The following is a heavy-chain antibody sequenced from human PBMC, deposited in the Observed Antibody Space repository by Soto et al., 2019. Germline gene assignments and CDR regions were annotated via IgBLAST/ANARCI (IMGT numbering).Heavy chain of an antibody. CDR3: AKSFVITMVRGVIPYGMDV. CDR1: GFTFSSYA. V-gene: IGHV3-30-3*01. Sequence: SLRLSCAASGFTFSSYAMHWVRQAPGKGLEWVAVISYGGSNKYYADSVKGRFTISRDNSKNTLYLQMNSLRAEDTAVYYCAKSFVITMVRGVIPYGMDVWGQGTTVTVSS. D-gene: IGHD3-10*01. CDR2: ISYGGSNK. J-gene: IGHJ6*02.